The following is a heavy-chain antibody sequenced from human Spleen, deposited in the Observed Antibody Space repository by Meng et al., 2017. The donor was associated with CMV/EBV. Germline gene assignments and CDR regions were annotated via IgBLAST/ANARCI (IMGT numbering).Heavy chain of an antibody. CDR1: GFTFSTFW. CDR2: INSDGSST. Sequence: GESLKISCATSGFTFSTFWMHWVRQGPGKGLVWVSRINSDGSSTSYADSVKGRFTISRDNAKNTLYLQMNSLRGEDTAVYYCAKGSSGNFGGRFDYWGQGTLVTVSS. CDR3: AKGSSGNFGGRFDY. V-gene: IGHV3-74*01. J-gene: IGHJ4*02. D-gene: IGHD2-15*01.